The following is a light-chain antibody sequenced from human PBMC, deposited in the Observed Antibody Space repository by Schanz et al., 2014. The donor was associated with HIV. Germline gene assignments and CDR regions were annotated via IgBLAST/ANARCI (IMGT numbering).Light chain of an antibody. CDR1: QSISSW. V-gene: IGKV1-5*03. J-gene: IGKJ2*01. CDR3: QQYNTHSPVYT. CDR2: KAS. Sequence: DLQVTQSPSTLSASVGGRVSITCRTSQSISSWMAWYQQKPGKAPKLLIYKASKLQSGVSSRFSGSGSGKEFTLPNSSMKPEDAAKYDGQQYNTHSPVYTFGQGTRLEIK.